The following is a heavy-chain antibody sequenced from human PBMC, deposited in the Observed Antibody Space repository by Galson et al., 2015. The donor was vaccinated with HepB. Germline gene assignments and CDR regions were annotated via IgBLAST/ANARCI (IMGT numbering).Heavy chain of an antibody. J-gene: IGHJ4*02. V-gene: IGHV5-51*01. Sequence: QSGAEVKKPGESLKISCKGSGYSFSTYWIAWVRQMPGKGLEWMGIIYPGDSDTAYSSSFQGQVTISADKSISTAYLQWSSLKASDTAMYYCARRATMIEKFDYWGQGTLVTVSS. D-gene: IGHD3-22*01. CDR2: IYPGDSDT. CDR1: GYSFSTYW. CDR3: ARRATMIEKFDY.